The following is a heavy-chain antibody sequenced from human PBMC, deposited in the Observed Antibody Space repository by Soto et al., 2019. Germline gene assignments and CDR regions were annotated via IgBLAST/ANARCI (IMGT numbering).Heavy chain of an antibody. CDR3: AKAHSGYVWGRYYFDY. D-gene: IGHD5-12*01. J-gene: IGHJ4*02. CDR2: ISGSGGST. CDR1: GFTYSSYA. V-gene: IGHV3-23*01. Sequence: EVQLLESGGGLLQPGGSLRLSCAASGFTYSSYAMSWVRQAPGKGLEWVSGISGSGGSTYYADSVKGRFTISRDNSKNTLYLQMNSLRAEDTAVYYCAKAHSGYVWGRYYFDYCGQGTLVTVSS.